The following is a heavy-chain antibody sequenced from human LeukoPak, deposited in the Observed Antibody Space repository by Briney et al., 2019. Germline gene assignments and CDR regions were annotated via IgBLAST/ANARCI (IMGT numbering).Heavy chain of an antibody. CDR2: INPNSGGT. Sequence: ASVKVSCKASGYIFTSYSMNWVRQAPGQGLEWMGWINPNSGGTNYAQKFQGRVTMTRDTSISTAYMELSRLRSDDTAVYYWAREGREVTTYAFDIWGQGTMVTVSS. D-gene: IGHD4-11*01. V-gene: IGHV1-2*02. CDR3: AREGREVTTYAFDI. J-gene: IGHJ3*02. CDR1: GYIFTSYS.